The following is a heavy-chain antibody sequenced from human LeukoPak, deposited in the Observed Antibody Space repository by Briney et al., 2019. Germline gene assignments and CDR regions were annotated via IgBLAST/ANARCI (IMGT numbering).Heavy chain of an antibody. CDR2: IKQDGSEK. CDR1: GFTFSSYW. Sequence: GGSLRLSCAASGFTFSSYWMSWVRQAPGKGLEWVANIKQDGSEKYYVDSVKGRFTISRDNAKNSLYLQMNSLRAEDTAVYYSARRSGYTILYYYYYGMDVWGQGATVTVSS. V-gene: IGHV3-7*05. J-gene: IGHJ6*02. CDR3: ARRSGYTILYYYYYGMDV. D-gene: IGHD3-3*01.